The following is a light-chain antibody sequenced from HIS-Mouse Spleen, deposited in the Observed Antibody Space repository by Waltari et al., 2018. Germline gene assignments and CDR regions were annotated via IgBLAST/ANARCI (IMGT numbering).Light chain of an antibody. J-gene: IGLJ1*01. CDR3: SSYAGSNNYV. V-gene: IGLV2-8*01. Sequence: QSALTQPPSVSGSPGQSVTISCTGTSRDAGGYNYVSWYQQHPGKAPKLMIYDVSKRPSGVPDRFSGSKSGNTASLTISGLQAEDEADYYCSSYAGSNNYVFGTGTKVTVL. CDR1: SRDAGGYNY. CDR2: DVS.